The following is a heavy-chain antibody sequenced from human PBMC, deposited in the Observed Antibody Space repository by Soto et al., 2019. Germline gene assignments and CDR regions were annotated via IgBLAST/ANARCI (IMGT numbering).Heavy chain of an antibody. CDR3: AKARSQSMTGDWFDP. CDR2: ISGVGGTT. CDR1: GFTFSNDA. J-gene: IGHJ5*02. Sequence: EVQLLESGGGLVQLGGSLRLSCAASGFTFSNDAMSWVRQARGKGLDWVSTISGVGGTTYYADSVKGRFTIARDNSKNTLYLQMSSLRAVDMAVSYCAKARSQSMTGDWFDPWGQGTLVTVSS. D-gene: IGHD3-22*01. V-gene: IGHV3-23*01.